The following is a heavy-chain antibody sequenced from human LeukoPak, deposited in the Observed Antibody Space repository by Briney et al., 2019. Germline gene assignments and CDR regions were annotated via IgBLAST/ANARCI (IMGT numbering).Heavy chain of an antibody. CDR1: GGSISSGSYY. CDR3: ARAIPRYYDSSGYQYFQH. V-gene: IGHV4-61*02. CDR2: IYTSGST. Sequence: PSETLSLTCTVSGGSISSGSYYWSWIRQPAGKGLEWIGRIYTSGSTNYNPSLKSRVTISVDTSKNQFSLKLSSVTAADTAVYYCARAIPRYYDSSGYQYFQHWGQGTLVTVSS. J-gene: IGHJ1*01. D-gene: IGHD3-22*01.